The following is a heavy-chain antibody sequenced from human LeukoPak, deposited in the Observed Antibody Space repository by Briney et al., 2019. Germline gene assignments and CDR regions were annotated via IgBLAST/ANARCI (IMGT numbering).Heavy chain of an antibody. CDR3: ARGVSIAAAGTDGDY. V-gene: IGHV4-34*01. CDR2: INHSGST. CDR1: GGSFSGYY. J-gene: IGHJ4*02. D-gene: IGHD6-13*01. Sequence: SETLSLTCAVYGGSFSGYYWSWIRQPPGKGLEWIGEINHSGSTNYNPSLKSRVTISVDTSKNQFSLKLSSVTAADTAVYYCARGVSIAAAGTDGDYWGQGTLVTVSS.